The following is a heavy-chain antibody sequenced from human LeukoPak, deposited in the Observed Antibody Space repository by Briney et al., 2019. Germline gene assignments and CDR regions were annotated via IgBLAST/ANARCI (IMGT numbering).Heavy chain of an antibody. Sequence: SSVTVSCKASGYTFTSYAISWVRQAPGQGLEWMGWISAYTGDTNYAQKLQRRVTMTTDTSTSTAYMELRSLRSDDTALYYCARSSYMGSYYSDSWGQGTLVTVSS. V-gene: IGHV1-18*01. D-gene: IGHD1-26*01. J-gene: IGHJ4*02. CDR3: ARSSYMGSYYSDS. CDR2: ISAYTGDT. CDR1: GYTFTSYA.